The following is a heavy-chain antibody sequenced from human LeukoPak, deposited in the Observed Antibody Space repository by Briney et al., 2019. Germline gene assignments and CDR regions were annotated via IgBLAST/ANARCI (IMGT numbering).Heavy chain of an antibody. V-gene: IGHV1-69*13. CDR2: IIPIFGTA. Sequence: SVKVSCKASGCTFSSYAISWVRQAPGQGLEWMGGIIPIFGTANYAQKLQGRVTITADESTSTAYMELSSLRSEDTAVYYCAREVRASLRYFDWLSTPTPYGRDVWGKGTTVTLSS. CDR1: GCTFSSYA. CDR3: AREVRASLRYFDWLSTPTPYGRDV. J-gene: IGHJ6*04. D-gene: IGHD3-9*01.